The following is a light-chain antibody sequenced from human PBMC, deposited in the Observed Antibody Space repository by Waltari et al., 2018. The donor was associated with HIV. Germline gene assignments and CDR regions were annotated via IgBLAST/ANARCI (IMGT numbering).Light chain of an antibody. CDR3: SSYAGSKNRVV. J-gene: IGLJ2*01. CDR1: RSDIGSYDY. V-gene: IGLV2-8*01. CDR2: DVY. Sequence: QSALTQSPPASGSPGQAVTISCTGTRSDIGSYDYVSWSQQHPGKAPTLIIYDVYKRHLGVPDRFSGSKSGNTASLTVSGLQTEDEATYYCSSYAGSKNRVVFGGGTFLTVL.